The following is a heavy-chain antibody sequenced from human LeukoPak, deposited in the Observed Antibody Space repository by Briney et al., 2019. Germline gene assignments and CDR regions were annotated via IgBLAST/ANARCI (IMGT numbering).Heavy chain of an antibody. CDR3: ATPFITGTTMNQDY. D-gene: IGHD1-7*01. V-gene: IGHV3-23*01. J-gene: IGHJ4*02. CDR1: GFTFSSYA. CDR2: ISGSGGST. Sequence: PGGSLRLSCAASGFTFSSYAMSWVRQAPGKGLEWVSAISGSGGSTYYADSVKGRFTISRDNSKNTLYLQMNSLRAEDTAVYYCATPFITGTTMNQDYWGQGTLVTVSS.